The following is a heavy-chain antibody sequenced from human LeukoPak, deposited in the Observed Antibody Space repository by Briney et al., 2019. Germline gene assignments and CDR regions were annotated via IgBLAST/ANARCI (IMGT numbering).Heavy chain of an antibody. CDR3: AKPYSGTILTGWFDP. J-gene: IGHJ5*02. D-gene: IGHD3-9*01. V-gene: IGHV3-23*01. Sequence: GGSLRLSCAASGFTFSSYAMTWVRQAPGKGLEWVSIISGSGGRTSYADSVKGRFTISRDNSKHTLYLQMNSLRAEDTALYYCAKPYSGTILTGWFDPWGQGTLVTVSS. CDR2: ISGSGGRT. CDR1: GFTFSSYA.